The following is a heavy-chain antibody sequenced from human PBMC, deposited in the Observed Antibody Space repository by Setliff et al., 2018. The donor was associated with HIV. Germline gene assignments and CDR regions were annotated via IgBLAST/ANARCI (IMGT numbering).Heavy chain of an antibody. CDR3: VRGAYYDFWSGFESGFDY. D-gene: IGHD3-3*01. CDR2: MNPNSGDT. V-gene: IGHV1-8*01. J-gene: IGHJ4*02. CDR1: AYTFTTYD. Sequence: ASVKVSCKASAYTFTTYDINWVRQATGHGLEWMGWMNPNSGDTAYAQKFQGRVNMTRDTSISTAYLELSSLISEETTVYYCVRGAYYDFWSGFESGFDYWGQGTLVTVSS.